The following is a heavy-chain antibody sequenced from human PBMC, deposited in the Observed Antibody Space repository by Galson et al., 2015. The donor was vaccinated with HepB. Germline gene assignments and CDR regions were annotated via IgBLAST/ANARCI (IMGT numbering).Heavy chain of an antibody. J-gene: IGHJ4*02. Sequence: SVKVSCKASGGTFSSYTISWVRQAPGQGLEWMGRIIPILGIANYAQKFQGRVTITADESTSTAYMELSSLRSEDTAVYYCARDLLGYCSSTSCHPFDYRGQGTLVTVSS. D-gene: IGHD2-2*01. CDR3: ARDLLGYCSSTSCHPFDY. CDR2: IIPILGIA. V-gene: IGHV1-69*04. CDR1: GGTFSSYT.